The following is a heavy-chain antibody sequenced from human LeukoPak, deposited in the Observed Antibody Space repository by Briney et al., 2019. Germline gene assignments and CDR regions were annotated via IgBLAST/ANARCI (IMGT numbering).Heavy chain of an antibody. J-gene: IGHJ4*02. CDR2: ISGSGGTT. CDR3: AKHTGYSSGWYAD. V-gene: IGHV3-23*01. Sequence: GGSLRLSCAASGFTFSSYAMSWVRQAPGKGLEWVSTISGSGGTTYYADSVKGRFTISRDNSKNTLYLQMNSLRTEDTAVYYCAKHTGYSSGWYADWGQGTLVTVSS. CDR1: GFTFSSYA. D-gene: IGHD6-19*01.